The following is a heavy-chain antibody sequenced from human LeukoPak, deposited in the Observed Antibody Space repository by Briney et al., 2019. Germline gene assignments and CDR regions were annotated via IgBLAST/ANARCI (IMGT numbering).Heavy chain of an antibody. Sequence: PSETLSLTCTVSGGSVSSGSYYWSWIRQPPGKGLEWIGYIYYGGSTNYNPSLKSRVTISVDTSKNQFSLKLSSVTAADTAVYYCARVASMVRGVTFYYYGMDVWGQGTTVTVSS. CDR3: ARVASMVRGVTFYYYGMDV. CDR2: IYYGGST. V-gene: IGHV4-61*01. J-gene: IGHJ6*02. CDR1: GGSVSSGSYY. D-gene: IGHD3-10*01.